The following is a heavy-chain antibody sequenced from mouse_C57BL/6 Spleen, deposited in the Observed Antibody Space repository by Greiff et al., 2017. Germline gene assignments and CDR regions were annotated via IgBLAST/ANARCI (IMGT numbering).Heavy chain of an antibody. CDR3: ARHSIYYDYGGFPYYFDY. V-gene: IGHV5-6*01. J-gene: IGHJ2*01. Sequence: VQLKESGGDLVKPGGSLKLSCAASGFTFSSYGMSWVRQTPDKRLEWVATISSGGSYTYYPDSVKGRFTISRDNAKNTLYLQMSSLKSEDTAMYYCARHSIYYDYGGFPYYFDYWGQGTTLTVSS. D-gene: IGHD2-4*01. CDR2: ISSGGSYT. CDR1: GFTFSSYG.